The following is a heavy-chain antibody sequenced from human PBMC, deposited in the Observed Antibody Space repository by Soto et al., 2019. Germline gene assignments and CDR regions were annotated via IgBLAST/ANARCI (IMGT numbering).Heavy chain of an antibody. CDR1: GYTFTSYA. Sequence: GASVKVSCKASGYTFTSYAMHWVRQAPGQRLEWMGWINAGNGNTKYSQKFQGRVTITRDTSASTAYMELRSLRSEDTAVYHCARVPPYDNVWGSYRSNNYYYGMDVWGQGTTVTVSS. D-gene: IGHD3-16*02. CDR2: INAGNGNT. J-gene: IGHJ6*02. V-gene: IGHV1-3*01. CDR3: ARVPPYDNVWGSYRSNNYYYGMDV.